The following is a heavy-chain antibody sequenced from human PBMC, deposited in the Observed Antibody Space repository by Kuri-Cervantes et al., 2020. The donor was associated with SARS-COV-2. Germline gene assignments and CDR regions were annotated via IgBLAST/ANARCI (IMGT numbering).Heavy chain of an antibody. D-gene: IGHD1-1*01. V-gene: IGHV1-69*11. J-gene: IGHJ4*02. Sequence: SVKVSCKASGGTFRSYAISWVRQAPGQGVEWVGRIVPIIGPVHYAQRFQGRLTITADESTSTTYMELSSLSYEDTAVYYCTRIASSLGTDFWGQGSLVTVSS. CDR2: IVPIIGPV. CDR3: TRIASSLGTDF. CDR1: GGTFRSYA.